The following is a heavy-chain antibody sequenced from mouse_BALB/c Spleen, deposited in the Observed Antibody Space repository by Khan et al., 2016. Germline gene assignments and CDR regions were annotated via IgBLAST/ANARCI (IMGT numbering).Heavy chain of an antibody. CDR1: AFTFSSFG. Sequence: EVELVESGGGLVQPGGSRKLSCAASAFTFSSFGTHWVRQAPEKGLEWVAFISSGSSAIYYADTVKGRFTISRDNPKNTLFLQMTSLRSEDTAMYYCGRGDYWGQGTTLTVSS. CDR3: GRGDY. J-gene: IGHJ2*01. V-gene: IGHV5-17*02. CDR2: ISSGSSAI.